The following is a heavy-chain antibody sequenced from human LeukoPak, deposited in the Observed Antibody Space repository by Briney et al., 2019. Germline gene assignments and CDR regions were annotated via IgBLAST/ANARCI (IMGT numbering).Heavy chain of an antibody. CDR3: AKYSGDYFGDY. Sequence: GGTLRLSCAGSGFPFSSHGMNWVRQAPGKGLEWVSGISASGGHTFYADSVKGRFSISRDNSKNTLYLQMNSLRVEDTAIYYCAKYSGDYFGDYWGQGNLVTVSS. V-gene: IGHV3-23*01. CDR2: ISASGGHT. CDR1: GFPFSSHG. D-gene: IGHD1-26*01. J-gene: IGHJ4*02.